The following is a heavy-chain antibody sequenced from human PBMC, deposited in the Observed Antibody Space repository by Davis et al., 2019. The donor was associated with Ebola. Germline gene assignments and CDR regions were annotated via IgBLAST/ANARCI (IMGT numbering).Heavy chain of an antibody. CDR1: GFIFRNYW. CDR3: AREYEDVLGFLEWGKKRDYYAMDV. V-gene: IGHV3-7*01. Sequence: GGSLRLSCAASGFIFRNYWMSWVRQAPGKGLEWVANIKQDGSAKYYVDSVKGRFTISRDNAKNSLDLQMNSLRAEDTAVYYCAREYEDVLGFLEWGKKRDYYAMDVWGQGTTVTVSS. J-gene: IGHJ6*02. CDR2: IKQDGSAK. D-gene: IGHD3-3*01.